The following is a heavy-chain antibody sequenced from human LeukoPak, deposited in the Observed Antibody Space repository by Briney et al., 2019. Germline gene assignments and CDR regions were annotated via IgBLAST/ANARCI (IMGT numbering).Heavy chain of an antibody. J-gene: IGHJ4*02. CDR1: GFTFSSHA. V-gene: IGHV3-23*01. CDR2: ISGSGGST. CDR3: VAAYYGSGSYYLDY. D-gene: IGHD3-10*01. Sequence: GGSLRLSCAASGFTFSSHAMSWVRQAPGKGLEWVSAISGSGGSTYYTDSVKGRFTISRDNSKNTLYLQMNSLRAEDTAVYYCVAAYYGSGSYYLDYWGQGTLVTVSS.